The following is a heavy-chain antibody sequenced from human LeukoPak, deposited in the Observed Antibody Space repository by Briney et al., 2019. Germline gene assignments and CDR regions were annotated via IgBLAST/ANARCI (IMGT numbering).Heavy chain of an antibody. D-gene: IGHD3-22*01. J-gene: IGHJ6*03. CDR1: GFTFSSYA. V-gene: IGHV3-23*01. CDR3: ARDYYDSSGYYEGYYYYMDV. CDR2: ISGSGGST. Sequence: GGSLRLSCAASGFTFSSYAMSWVRQAPGQGLEWVSAISGSGGSTYYADSVKGRFTISRDNSKNTLYLQMNSLRAEDTAVYYCARDYYDSSGYYEGYYYYMDVWGKGTTVTVSS.